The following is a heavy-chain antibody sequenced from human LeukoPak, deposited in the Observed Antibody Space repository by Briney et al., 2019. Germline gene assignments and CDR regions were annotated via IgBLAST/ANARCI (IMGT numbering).Heavy chain of an antibody. CDR2: INQDASVR. Sequence: GGSLRLSCAASGFSFSTYWMSWVRQTPEKGLEFVANINQDASVRNYMDFLKSRCTISRDNAKKSVYLEINSLRADDTAVYYCARDPGSSSFDLWGQGALVTVS. V-gene: IGHV3-7*01. D-gene: IGHD6-13*01. CDR3: ARDPGSSSFDL. J-gene: IGHJ4*02. CDR1: GFSFSTYW.